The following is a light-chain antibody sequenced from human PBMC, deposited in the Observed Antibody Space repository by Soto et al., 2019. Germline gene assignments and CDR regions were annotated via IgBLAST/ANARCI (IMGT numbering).Light chain of an antibody. Sequence: EIVLTQSPGTLSLSPGERSTLSCRASQSVSSSYLAWYQQKPGQAPRLLIYGASSRATGIPDRFSGSGSGTDFTLTISRLEPEDFAVYYCQQYGSSPKLTFGGGTKVGSN. CDR1: QSVSSSY. CDR3: QQYGSSPKLT. CDR2: GAS. V-gene: IGKV3-20*01. J-gene: IGKJ4*01.